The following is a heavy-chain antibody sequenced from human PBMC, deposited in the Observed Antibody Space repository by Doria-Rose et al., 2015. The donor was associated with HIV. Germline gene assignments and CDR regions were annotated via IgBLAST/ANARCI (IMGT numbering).Heavy chain of an antibody. CDR2: ICYTGST. CDR3: ARVLSGTYDY. CDR1: GGSISHYY. J-gene: IGHJ4*02. V-gene: IGHV4-59*01. Sequence: QVQLQESGPGLVKPSETLSLTCSVSGGSISHYYRSWIRQPPGKGLEYIGDICYTGSTNYSPSLKSRVSISIDTSKNKFSLRLSSVTAADTPVYYCARVLSGTYDYWGQGTLVTVSS. D-gene: IGHD1-26*01.